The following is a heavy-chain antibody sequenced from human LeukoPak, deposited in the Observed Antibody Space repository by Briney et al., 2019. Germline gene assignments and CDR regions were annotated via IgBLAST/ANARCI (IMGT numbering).Heavy chain of an antibody. V-gene: IGHV4-30-4*07. D-gene: IGHD3-10*01. CDR1: GFTFSDYY. CDR2: IYHNGST. CDR3: ARAQYYCGSGSYGS. Sequence: LRLSCAPSGFTFSDYYMSWIRQPPGKGLEWIGYIYHNGSTYYNPSLKSRVTISEDTSKNQFSLKLSSVTAAGTAVYYCARAQYYCGSGSYGSWGQGTLVTVSS. J-gene: IGHJ5*02.